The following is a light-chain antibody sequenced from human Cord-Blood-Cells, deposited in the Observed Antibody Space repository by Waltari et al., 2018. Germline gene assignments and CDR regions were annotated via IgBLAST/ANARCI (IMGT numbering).Light chain of an antibody. CDR2: GNS. J-gene: IGLJ3*02. CDR1: SSNIGAGYD. V-gene: IGLV1-40*01. Sequence: QSVLTQPPSVSGAPGQRVTISCTGSSSNIGAGYDVHWYQQLPGTAPKHLISGNSNRPSGVPDRFSGSKSGASASLAISGLRAEDEADYYCQSYDGSLSGSVFGGGTKLTVL. CDR3: QSYDGSLSGSV.